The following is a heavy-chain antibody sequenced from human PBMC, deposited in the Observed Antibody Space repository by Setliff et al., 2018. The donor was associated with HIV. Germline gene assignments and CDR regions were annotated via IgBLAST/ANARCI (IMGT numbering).Heavy chain of an antibody. Sequence: ASVKVSCKASGYIITGYLIHWVRQAPGQGLEWMGWINPNSGDTKYAQKFQGRVTLTRDTSISTAYMELSRLRSDDTAVYYCAVLSGYDGDYYMDVWAKGTTVTVSS. J-gene: IGHJ6*03. CDR1: GYIITGYL. D-gene: IGHD5-12*01. CDR3: AVLSGYDGDYYMDV. V-gene: IGHV1-2*02. CDR2: INPNSGDT.